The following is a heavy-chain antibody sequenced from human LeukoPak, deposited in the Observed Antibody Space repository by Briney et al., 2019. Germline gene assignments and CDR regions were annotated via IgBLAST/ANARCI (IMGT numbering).Heavy chain of an antibody. CDR2: ISYDGSNK. CDR1: GFTFSSYA. Sequence: PGRSLRLSCAASGFTFSSYAMHWVRQAPGKGLEWVAVISYDGSNKYYADSVKGRFTISRDNSKNTLYLQMNSLRAEDTAVYYCARDRHDYGGNADSYYYYYGMDVWGQGTTVTVSS. CDR3: ARDRHDYGGNADSYYYYYGMDV. D-gene: IGHD4-23*01. V-gene: IGHV3-30-3*01. J-gene: IGHJ6*02.